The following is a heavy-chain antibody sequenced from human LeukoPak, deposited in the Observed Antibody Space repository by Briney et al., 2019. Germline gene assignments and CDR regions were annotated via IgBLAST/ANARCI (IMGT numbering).Heavy chain of an antibody. CDR2: INAGNGNT. J-gene: IGHJ6*02. V-gene: IGHV1-3*01. D-gene: IGHD6-13*01. CDR3: ARDPRIAAAGTFLGMDV. Sequence: ASVKVSCKASGYTFTSYAMHWVRQAPGQRLEWMGWINAGNGNTKFSQKFQGRVTITRDTSASTAYMELSSLRSEATAVYYCARDPRIAAAGTFLGMDVWGQGTTVTVSS. CDR1: GYTFTSYA.